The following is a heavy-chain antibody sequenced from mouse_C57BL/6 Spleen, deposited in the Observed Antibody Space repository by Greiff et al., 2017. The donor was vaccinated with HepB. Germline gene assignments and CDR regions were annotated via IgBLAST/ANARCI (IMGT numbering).Heavy chain of an antibody. J-gene: IGHJ4*01. CDR3: AREGPYYYAMDY. V-gene: IGHV1-81*01. CDR1: GYTFTSYG. Sequence: QVQLQQSGAELARPGASVKLSCKASGYTFTSYGISWVKQRTGQGLEWIGEIYPRSGNTYYNEKFKGKATLTADKSTSTAYMELRSVTSEDSAVYFVAREGPYYYAMDYWGQGTSVTVSS. D-gene: IGHD3-3*01. CDR2: IYPRSGNT.